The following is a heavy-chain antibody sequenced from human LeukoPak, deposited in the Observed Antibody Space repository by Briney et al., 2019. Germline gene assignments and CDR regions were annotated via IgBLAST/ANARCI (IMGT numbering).Heavy chain of an antibody. V-gene: IGHV3-7*03. CDR2: IKEDGTET. CDR3: AKEGRSLQTY. J-gene: IGHJ4*02. CDR1: GFMFSSNW. Sequence: GSLRLSCAASGFMFSSNWMSWVRLAPGKGLEWVANIKEDGTETYYVDSVKGRFTISRDNAKNSLYLQMNSLRVEDTAVYYCAKEGRSLQTYWGQGTLDTVSS. D-gene: IGHD5-24*01.